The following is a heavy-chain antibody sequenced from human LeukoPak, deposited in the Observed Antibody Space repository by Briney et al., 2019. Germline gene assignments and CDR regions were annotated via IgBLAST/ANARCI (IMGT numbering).Heavy chain of an antibody. J-gene: IGHJ6*02. CDR1: GGPVSSGSYY. CDR3: ARDRSPEGYYDSSHWDYYHGMDV. CDR2: IYYSGST. V-gene: IGHV4-61*01. D-gene: IGHD3-22*01. Sequence: SETLSLTCTVSGGPVSSGSYYWSWIRQPPGKGLEWIGYIYYSGSTNYNPSLKSRVTISVDTSKNQFSLNLSSVTAADTAMYYCARDRSPEGYYDSSHWDYYHGMDVWGQGTTVTVSS.